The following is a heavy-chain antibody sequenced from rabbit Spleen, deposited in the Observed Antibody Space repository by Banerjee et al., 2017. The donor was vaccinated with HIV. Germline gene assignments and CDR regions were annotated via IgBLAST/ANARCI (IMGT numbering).Heavy chain of an antibody. D-gene: IGHD1-1*01. V-gene: IGHV1S40*01. CDR1: GFSFSGTYN. Sequence: QSLEESGGDLVKPGASLTLTCTASGFSFSGTYNMCWVRQAPGKGLEWIGCINIGSGSAWYASWAKGRFTISKTSSTTVTLQMTSLTAADTATYFCARVYYIGWNFNLWGPGTLVTVS. CDR3: ARVYYIGWNFNL. J-gene: IGHJ4*01. CDR2: INIGSGSA.